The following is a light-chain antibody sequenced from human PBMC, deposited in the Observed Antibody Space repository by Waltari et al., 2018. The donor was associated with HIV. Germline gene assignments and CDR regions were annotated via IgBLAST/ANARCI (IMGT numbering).Light chain of an antibody. CDR2: WAS. J-gene: IGKJ1*01. V-gene: IGKV4-1*01. CDR3: QQYYSTPWT. CDR1: QSVLYRSNNKEY. Sequence: DIVMTQSPDSLAVSLGERATINCKSSQSVLYRSNNKEYLAWYQHKPGQPPKLLLSWASTRESGVPDRFSGSGSGTDFTLTISGLQAEDVAVYYCQQYYSTPWTFGQGTRVEIK.